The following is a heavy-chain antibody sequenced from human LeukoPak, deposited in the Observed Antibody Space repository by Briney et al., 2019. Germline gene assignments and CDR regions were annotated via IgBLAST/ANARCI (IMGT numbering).Heavy chain of an antibody. J-gene: IGHJ4*02. CDR3: ARDGYNPIDY. D-gene: IGHD5-24*01. CDR2: IYYSGST. V-gene: IGHV4-39*02. Sequence: SETLSLTCTVSGGSISSISYYWGWIRQPPGKGLEWIGSIYYSGSTYYNPSLNSRVTISVDTSKNQFSLNLSSVTAADTAVYYCARDGYNPIDYWGQGTLVTVSS. CDR1: GGSISSISYY.